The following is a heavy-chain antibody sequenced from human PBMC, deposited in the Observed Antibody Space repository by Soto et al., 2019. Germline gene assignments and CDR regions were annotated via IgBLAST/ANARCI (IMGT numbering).Heavy chain of an antibody. CDR3: TRDPREVVGALGFDY. Sequence: PVRSLRLSCAASGFTFGDYSMTWFRQAPGKGLEWIGFIRSKAYGGTTEYAASVKGRFTISRDDCKNIAFLQRNSLKTEDPAVYYFTRDPREVVGALGFDYWGQGTLVTVSS. CDR1: GFTFGDYS. J-gene: IGHJ4*02. V-gene: IGHV3-49*03. CDR2: IRSKAYGGTT. D-gene: IGHD2-15*01.